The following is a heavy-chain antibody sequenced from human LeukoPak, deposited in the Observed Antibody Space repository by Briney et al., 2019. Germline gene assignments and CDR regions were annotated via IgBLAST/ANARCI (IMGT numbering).Heavy chain of an antibody. CDR3: AREKGGSYYFDY. D-gene: IGHD1-26*01. J-gene: IGHJ4*02. CDR1: GGTFSSYA. CDR2: IIPIFGTA. Sequence: SVKVSCKASGGTFSSYAISWVRQAPGQGLEWMGGIIPIFGTANYAQKFQGRATITTDESTSTAYMELSSLRSEDTAVYYCAREKGGSYYFDYWGQGTLVTVSS. V-gene: IGHV1-69*05.